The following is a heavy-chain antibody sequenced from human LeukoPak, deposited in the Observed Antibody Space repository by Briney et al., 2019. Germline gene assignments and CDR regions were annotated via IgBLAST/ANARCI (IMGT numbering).Heavy chain of an antibody. CDR3: ARGKVVAAAIPVV. J-gene: IGHJ4*02. Sequence: ASVKVSCKASGYTFTGYYMHWVRQAPGQGLEWMGWINPNSGGTNYAQKFQGRVTMTRDTSISTAYMELSRLRSDDTAVYYCARGKVVAAAIPVVWGQGTLVTVSS. D-gene: IGHD2-2*02. CDR1: GYTFTGYY. V-gene: IGHV1-2*02. CDR2: INPNSGGT.